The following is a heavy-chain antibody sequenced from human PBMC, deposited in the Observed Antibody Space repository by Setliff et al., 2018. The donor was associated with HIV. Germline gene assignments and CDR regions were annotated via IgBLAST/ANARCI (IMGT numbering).Heavy chain of an antibody. Sequence: SETLSLTCTVSGGSISSGTYYWSWIRQPADKGLEWIGRIYASGSTNYNPSLRSRVAISVDTPKNQFSLKLSSVTAADTAVYYCARGGSGSPFDYWGQGTLVTAPQ. CDR3: ARGGSGSPFDY. D-gene: IGHD1-26*01. CDR1: GGSISSGTYY. V-gene: IGHV4-61*02. J-gene: IGHJ4*02. CDR2: IYASGST.